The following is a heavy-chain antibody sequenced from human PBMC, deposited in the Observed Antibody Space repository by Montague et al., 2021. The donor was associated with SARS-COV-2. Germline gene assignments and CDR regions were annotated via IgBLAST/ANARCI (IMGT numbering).Heavy chain of an antibody. CDR3: ARESGGNRDWFDP. D-gene: IGHD4-23*01. CDR1: GFTFSSYW. V-gene: IGHV3-7*01. Sequence: SLRLSCAASGFTFSSYWMSWVRQAPGKGLEWVANIKQDGSEKYYVDSVKGRFTISRDNAKNSLHLQMNSLRAEDTAVYYCARESGGNRDWFDPWGQGTLVTVSS. CDR2: IKQDGSEK. J-gene: IGHJ5*02.